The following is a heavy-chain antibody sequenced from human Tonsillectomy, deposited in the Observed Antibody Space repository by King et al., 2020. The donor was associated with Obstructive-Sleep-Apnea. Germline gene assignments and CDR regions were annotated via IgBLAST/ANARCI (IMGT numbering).Heavy chain of an antibody. CDR1: GFTFSSYT. J-gene: IGHJ4*02. Sequence: QLVQSGGGLVQPGGSLRLSCAASGFTFSSYTMNWGRQAPGKGLEWISFIRSSGSIMFYAEFVKGRFTISRANSKNSLYLQMNRLRAEDTAVYYCARDQPYHSESSGPIDYWGQGTLVTVSS. CDR3: ARDQPYHSESSGPIDY. CDR2: IRSSGSIM. V-gene: IGHV3-48*04. D-gene: IGHD3-22*01.